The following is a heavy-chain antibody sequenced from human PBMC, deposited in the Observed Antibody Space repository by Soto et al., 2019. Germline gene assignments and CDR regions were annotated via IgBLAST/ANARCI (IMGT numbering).Heavy chain of an antibody. J-gene: IGHJ4*02. CDR2: ISGSGGST. Sequence: GGSLRLSCAASGFTFSSYAMSWVRQAPGKGLEWVSAISGSGGSTYYADSVKGRFTISRDNSKNTLYLQMNSLRAEDTAVYYCATRIAVAGTMTYWGQGTLVTVSS. CDR3: ATRIAVAGTMTY. CDR1: GFTFSSYA. V-gene: IGHV3-23*01. D-gene: IGHD6-19*01.